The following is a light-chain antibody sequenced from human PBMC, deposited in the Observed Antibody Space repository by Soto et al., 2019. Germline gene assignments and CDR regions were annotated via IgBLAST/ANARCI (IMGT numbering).Light chain of an antibody. V-gene: IGKV3-20*01. J-gene: IGKJ1*01. CDR3: QQYGSSRT. CDR1: QSVTGSY. Sequence: EVVLTQSPGTLSLSPGERATLSCRGSQSVTGSYLAWYQQKPGQPPRLLIYGASSRATGIPDRFSGSGSGTDLTLTISRLEPEDFAVYYCQQYGSSRTVGQGTKV. CDR2: GAS.